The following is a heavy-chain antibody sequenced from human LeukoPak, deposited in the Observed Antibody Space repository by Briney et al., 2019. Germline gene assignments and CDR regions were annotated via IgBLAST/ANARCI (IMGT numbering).Heavy chain of an antibody. CDR1: GFTVSSNY. CDR2: IYSGGST. J-gene: IGHJ4*02. CDR3: AKGHSTSWLCLDN. V-gene: IGHV3-53*01. Sequence: PGGSLRLSCAASGFTVSSNYMSWVRQAPGKGLEWVSVIYSGGSTYYADSVKGRFAISRDNSKNTVYLQMNSLRVDDTAVYYCAKGHSTSWLCLDNWGQGTLVTVSS. D-gene: IGHD2-2*01.